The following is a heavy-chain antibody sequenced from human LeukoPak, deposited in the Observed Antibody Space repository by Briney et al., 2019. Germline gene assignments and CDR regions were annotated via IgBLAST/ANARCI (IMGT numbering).Heavy chain of an antibody. Sequence: GGSLRLSCAASGFTVSSNYMSWVRQAPGKGLEWVSVIYSGGSTYYADSVKGRFTISRDNSKNTLYLQMNSLRAEDTAVYYCARALKVGATLYFDYWGQGTLVTVSS. CDR2: IYSGGST. V-gene: IGHV3-53*01. J-gene: IGHJ4*02. D-gene: IGHD1-26*01. CDR3: ARALKVGATLYFDY. CDR1: GFTVSSNY.